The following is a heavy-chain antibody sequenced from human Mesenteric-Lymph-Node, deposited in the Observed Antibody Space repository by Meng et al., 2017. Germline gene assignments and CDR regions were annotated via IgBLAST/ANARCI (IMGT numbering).Heavy chain of an antibody. D-gene: IGHD3-10*01. Sequence: GESLKISCAASGITFRSYGMHWVRQAPGKGLEWVAVIWADGSRRFHSDSSRFTISRDNSKNTLYLEVNSLRAEDTAMYYCARDDDLSGNNLDHWGQGTLVTVSS. V-gene: IGHV3-33*01. CDR1: GITFRSYG. CDR2: IWADGSRR. J-gene: IGHJ4*02. CDR3: ARDDDLSGNNLDH.